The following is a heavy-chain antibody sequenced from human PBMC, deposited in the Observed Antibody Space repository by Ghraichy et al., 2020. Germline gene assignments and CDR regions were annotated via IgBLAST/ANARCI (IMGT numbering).Heavy chain of an antibody. D-gene: IGHD1-14*01. V-gene: IGHV3-20*04. CDR3: ARGGPEQQLFDY. J-gene: IGHJ4*02. CDR1: GFTFDDYG. CDR2: INWNGGST. Sequence: GGSLRLSCAASGFTFDDYGMSWVRQAPGKGLEWVSNINWNGGSTFYADSVKGRFIVSRDNAKNSLYLQMNSLRAEDTALYFCARGGPEQQLFDYWGQGTLVTVSS.